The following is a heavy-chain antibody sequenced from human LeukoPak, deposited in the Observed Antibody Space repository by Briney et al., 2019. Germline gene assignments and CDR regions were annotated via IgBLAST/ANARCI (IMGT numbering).Heavy chain of an antibody. CDR2: IYPGDSDI. J-gene: IGHJ4*02. CDR3: ARHYYDSNGYYYCDD. D-gene: IGHD3-22*01. Sequence: GESLRISCKGSGYTFNSYWIGWVRQTPGKGLEWMGIIYPGDSDITYSPSFQGQVTISADKSISTAYLQWSSLKASDTAMYYCARHYYDSNGYYYCDDWGQGTLVTVSS. CDR1: GYTFNSYW. V-gene: IGHV5-51*01.